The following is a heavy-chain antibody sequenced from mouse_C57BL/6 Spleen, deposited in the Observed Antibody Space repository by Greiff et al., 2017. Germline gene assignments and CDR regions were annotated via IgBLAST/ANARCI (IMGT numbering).Heavy chain of an antibody. Sequence: EVQLVESGEGLVKPGGSLKLSCAASGFTFSSYAMSWVRQTPEKRLEWVAYISGGGDYTYYADTVKGRFTIARDNARNTLYLQMSSLKSEDTAMYYCTRDEGYYFDDWGQGTTLTVSS. V-gene: IGHV5-9-1*02. CDR2: ISGGGDYT. CDR3: TRDEGYYFDD. J-gene: IGHJ2*01. CDR1: GFTFSSYA.